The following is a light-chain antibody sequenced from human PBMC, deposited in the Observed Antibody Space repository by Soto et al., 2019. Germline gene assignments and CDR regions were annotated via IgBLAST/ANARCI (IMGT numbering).Light chain of an antibody. CDR1: QSVSSIY. Sequence: MVSTQSPGTLTLSPGERATLSCRASQSVSSIYLAWYQQKPGQAPRLLIYGASSRPTGIPDRFSGSGSGTDFTLTISRLEPEDFAVYYCQQYGSPALTFCGGTKVEIK. J-gene: IGKJ4*01. CDR3: QQYGSPALT. V-gene: IGKV3-20*01. CDR2: GAS.